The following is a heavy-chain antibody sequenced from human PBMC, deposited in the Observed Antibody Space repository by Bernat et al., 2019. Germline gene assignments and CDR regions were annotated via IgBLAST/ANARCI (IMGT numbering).Heavy chain of an antibody. D-gene: IGHD3-22*01. CDR1: GGSISSSSYY. Sequence: QLQLQESGPGLVKPSETLSLTCTVSGGSISSSSYYWGWIRQPPGKGLEWIGSIYYSGSTYYNPSLKSRVTISVDTSKNQFSLKLSSVTAADSAVYYCARGFYDSRGYSNPFDYWGQGTLVTVSS. V-gene: IGHV4-39*07. CDR2: IYYSGST. CDR3: ARGFYDSRGYSNPFDY. J-gene: IGHJ4*02.